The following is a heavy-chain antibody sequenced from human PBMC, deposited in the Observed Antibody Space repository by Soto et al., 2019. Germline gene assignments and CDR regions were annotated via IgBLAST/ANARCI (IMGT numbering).Heavy chain of an antibody. CDR3: ARETPGDSKAVPPDY. Sequence: GGSLGLSCAAYGFTFSSYSMNWVRQAPGKGLEWVSSISSSSSYIYYADSVKGRFTISRDNAKNSLYLQMNSLRAEDTAVYYYARETPGDSKAVPPDYWGQGTLVTVSS. D-gene: IGHD3-22*01. V-gene: IGHV3-21*01. CDR1: GFTFSSYS. CDR2: ISSSSSYI. J-gene: IGHJ4*02.